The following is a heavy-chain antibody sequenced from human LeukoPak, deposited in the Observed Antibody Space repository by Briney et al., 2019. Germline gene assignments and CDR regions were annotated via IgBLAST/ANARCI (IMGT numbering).Heavy chain of an antibody. CDR1: GGSISSYY. CDR3: VRTNPWDLTYYFDY. Sequence: SETLSLTCTVSGGSISSYYWSWIRQPPGKGLEWIGYIYYSGSTNYNPSLKSRVTMSVDACKNQFSLRLTSVTAADTAVYYCVRTNPWDLTYYFDYWGQGTLVTVSS. V-gene: IGHV4-59*01. J-gene: IGHJ4*02. CDR2: IYYSGST. D-gene: IGHD1-14*01.